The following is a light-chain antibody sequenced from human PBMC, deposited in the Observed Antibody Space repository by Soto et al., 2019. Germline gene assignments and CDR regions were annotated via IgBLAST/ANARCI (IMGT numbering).Light chain of an antibody. J-gene: IGKJ1*01. CDR2: DAS. Sequence: DIQMIQSPSSLSASVGDRVTITCQASQEISNYLNWYQQKPGKAPKLLIYDASNLERGVPSRFSGRGSGTDFTFTICSLQPEDFATYYCQQYDHLPRTFGRGTKVEIK. V-gene: IGKV1-33*01. CDR1: QEISNY. CDR3: QQYDHLPRT.